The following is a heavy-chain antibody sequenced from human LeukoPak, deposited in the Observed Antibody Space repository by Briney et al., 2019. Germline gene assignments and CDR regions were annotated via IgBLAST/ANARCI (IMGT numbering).Heavy chain of an antibody. CDR1: GFTFSSYW. Sequence: GGSLRLSCAASGFTFSSYWMNWARQAPGKGLEWVASINHNGNVNYYVDSVKGRFTISRDNAKNSLYLQMSNLRAEDTAVYFWGGGGGLDVWGQGATVTVSS. V-gene: IGHV3-7*03. CDR2: INHNGNVN. J-gene: IGHJ6*02. CDR3: GGGGGLDV. D-gene: IGHD3-16*01.